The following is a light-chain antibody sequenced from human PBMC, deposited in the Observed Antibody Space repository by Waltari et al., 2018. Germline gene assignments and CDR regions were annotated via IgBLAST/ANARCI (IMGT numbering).Light chain of an antibody. V-gene: IGLV2-14*01. CDR2: EVS. J-gene: IGLJ1*01. CDR3: SSYTTSSAPGV. Sequence: QSALTQPASVFGSPGQSITLSCSGTASDVGAYYFVSWYQQHPGKAPHLIIYEVSNRPSGISNRFSASKSGNTASLTISGLQAEDEADYYCSSYTTSSAPGVFGTGTRVTVL. CDR1: ASDVGAYYF.